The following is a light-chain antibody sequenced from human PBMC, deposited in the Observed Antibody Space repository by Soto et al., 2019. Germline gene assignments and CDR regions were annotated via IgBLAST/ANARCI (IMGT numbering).Light chain of an antibody. CDR2: VAT. CDR3: QQSHSAPPT. V-gene: IGKV1-12*01. Sequence: ILLTQYAASVSSSFGYIMSTSCRASQDIANWVAWYQQKPGKAPKLLIYVATSLQSGVPSRFSGSGSGTDFTLTISSLQPEDFATYYCQQSHSAPPTFGQGTKVDIK. J-gene: IGKJ1*01. CDR1: QDIANW.